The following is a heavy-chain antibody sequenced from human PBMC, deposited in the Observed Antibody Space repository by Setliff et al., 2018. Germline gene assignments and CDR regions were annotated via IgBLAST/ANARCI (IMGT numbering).Heavy chain of an antibody. CDR1: GGSFSGYY. J-gene: IGHJ4*02. V-gene: IGHV4-34*01. Sequence: SETLSLTCAVYGGSFSGYYWSWIRQPPGKGLEWIGEINHSGSTNYNPSLKSRVTISVDTSKNQFSLKLSSVTAADTAVYYCARGGRDGYNYELDNWGQGTLVTVSS. D-gene: IGHD5-12*01. CDR2: INHSGST. CDR3: ARGGRDGYNYELDN.